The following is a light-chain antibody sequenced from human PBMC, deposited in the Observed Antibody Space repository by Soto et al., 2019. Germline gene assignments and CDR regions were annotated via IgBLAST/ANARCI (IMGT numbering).Light chain of an antibody. CDR1: NSISNY. J-gene: IGKJ2*01. Sequence: DIQLTQSPSSLSASVGDRVTITCRASNSISNYLNLYQQKPGKAPKLLIYAVSTLQVGVPPRFSGSGSGTDFTLTISSLQPEDFATYYCQQSYNTPRTLGRGTKLEIK. V-gene: IGKV1-39*01. CDR3: QQSYNTPRT. CDR2: AVS.